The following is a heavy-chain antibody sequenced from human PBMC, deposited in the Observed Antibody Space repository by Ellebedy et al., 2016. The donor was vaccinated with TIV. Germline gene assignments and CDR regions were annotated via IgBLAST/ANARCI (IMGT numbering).Heavy chain of an antibody. CDR3: ATEDSDWYYLDF. V-gene: IGHV3-21*01. CDR2: ISRSSSHI. J-gene: IGHJ4*02. Sequence: GESLKISXAASGFKFSSYGMNWVRQAPGKGLEWVSSISRSSSHIFYAPSVKGRFTIYRDNAKNSLYLQMNSLRVEDTAVYYCATEDSDWYYLDFWGQGTLVTVTS. CDR1: GFKFSSYG. D-gene: IGHD6-19*01.